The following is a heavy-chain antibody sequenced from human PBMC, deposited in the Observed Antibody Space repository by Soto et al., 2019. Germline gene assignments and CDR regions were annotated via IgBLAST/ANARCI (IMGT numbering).Heavy chain of an antibody. J-gene: IGHJ5*02. CDR2: VYYSGSS. D-gene: IGHD2-2*01. Sequence: SSETLSPTCTVSGDSISGGASFWSWIRPPPGKGLEWIANVYYSGSSYYDPSLKRRLTISVDTTKHQFSLQLKSMTAGDTAVYYCAKLSGTSSTCYFPGWFDPWGQGTLVTVSS. V-gene: IGHV4-31*03. CDR1: GDSISGGASF. CDR3: AKLSGTSSTCYFPGWFDP.